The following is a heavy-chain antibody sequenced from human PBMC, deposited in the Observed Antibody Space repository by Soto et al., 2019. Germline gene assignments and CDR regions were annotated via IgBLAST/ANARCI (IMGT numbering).Heavy chain of an antibody. CDR2: ISSYNGNT. CDR3: AREAISVASPVNWFDP. J-gene: IGHJ5*02. Sequence: GASVKVSCKASGYTFTNYGISWVRQAPGQGLEWMGWISSYNGNTNSAQKLQGRVTMTTDTSTRTVYLELGSLRSDNTAVYYCAREAISVASPVNWFDPWGQGTLVTVSS. V-gene: IGHV1-18*01. D-gene: IGHD4-4*01. CDR1: GYTFTNYG.